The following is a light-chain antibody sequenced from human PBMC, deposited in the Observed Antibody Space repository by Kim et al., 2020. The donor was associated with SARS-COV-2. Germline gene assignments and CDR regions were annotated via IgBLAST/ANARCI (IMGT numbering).Light chain of an antibody. CDR2: LSYDGSH. Sequence: ASVKLTCTLSSGHSNYAIAWHQLQPEKGPRYLMKLSYDGSHNKGDGIPDRFSGSSSGAERYLIISSLQSEDEADYYCQTWGTGFPLFGGGTKLTVL. V-gene: IGLV4-69*01. CDR3: QTWGTGFPL. J-gene: IGLJ2*01. CDR1: SGHSNYA.